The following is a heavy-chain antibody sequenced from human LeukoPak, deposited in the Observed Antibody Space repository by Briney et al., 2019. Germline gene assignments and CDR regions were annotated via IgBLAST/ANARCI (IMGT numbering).Heavy chain of an antibody. D-gene: IGHD3-10*01. CDR3: ARGRGVDRPYIDY. CDR1: GFTFSSYA. CDR2: ISGSGGST. V-gene: IGHV3-23*01. J-gene: IGHJ4*02. Sequence: GGSLRLSCAASGFTFSSYAMSWVRQAPGKGLEWVSAISGSGGSTYYADSVKGGFTISRDNSKNTLYLQMNSLRAEDTAVYYCARGRGVDRPYIDYWGQGTLVTVSS.